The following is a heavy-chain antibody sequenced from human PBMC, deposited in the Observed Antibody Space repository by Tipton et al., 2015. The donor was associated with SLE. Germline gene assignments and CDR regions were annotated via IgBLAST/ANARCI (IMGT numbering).Heavy chain of an antibody. J-gene: IGHJ3*02. CDR2: IYTSGAT. CDR1: GVSISSSY. V-gene: IGHV4-4*07. Sequence: TLSLTCNVSGVSISSSYWSWIRQPAGKGLEWIGRIYTSGATDDNPSLKSRVTMSVDMSKHQIFLKMTSVTAADSAVYFCARVWLNNAFDIWGEGTRVTVS. D-gene: IGHD2/OR15-2a*01. CDR3: ARVWLNNAFDI.